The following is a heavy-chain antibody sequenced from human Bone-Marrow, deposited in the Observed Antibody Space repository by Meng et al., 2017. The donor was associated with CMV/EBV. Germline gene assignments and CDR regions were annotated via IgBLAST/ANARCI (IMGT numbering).Heavy chain of an antibody. V-gene: IGHV3-23*03. J-gene: IGHJ4*02. Sequence: GGSLRLSCAASGFTFSSYAMSWVRQAPGKGLEWVSVIYSGGSSTYYADSVKGRFTISRDNAKNTLYLQMNSLRAEDTAVYYCARHQGSPHFDYWGQGTLVTVSS. D-gene: IGHD2-15*01. CDR2: IYSGGSST. CDR3: ARHQGSPHFDY. CDR1: GFTFSSYA.